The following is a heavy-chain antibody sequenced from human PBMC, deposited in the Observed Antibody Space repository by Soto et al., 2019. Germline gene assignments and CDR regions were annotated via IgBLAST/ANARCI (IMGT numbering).Heavy chain of an antibody. Sequence: TGGSLRLSCAASGFTFDDYAMHWVRQAPGKGLEWVSGISWNSGSIGYADSVKGRFTISRDNAKNSLYLQMNSLRAEDTALYYCAKDIRLDYWGQGTLVTVSS. V-gene: IGHV3-9*01. CDR1: GFTFDDYA. CDR2: ISWNSGSI. D-gene: IGHD4-17*01. CDR3: AKDIRLDY. J-gene: IGHJ4*02.